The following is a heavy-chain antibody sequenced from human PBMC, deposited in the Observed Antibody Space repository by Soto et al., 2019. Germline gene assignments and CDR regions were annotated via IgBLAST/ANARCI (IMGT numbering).Heavy chain of an antibody. Sequence: QVQLVQSGAEVKKPGSSVKVSCNVSGGTLSSYGFNWVRQAPGQGLEWMGGIIPMFGITNHTQKFQDRITISADAPTNTAYMELRSPGADDTAIYYCASDRRSGLVNWGQGTRLAVYS. CDR1: GGTLSSYG. D-gene: IGHD2-8*02. CDR3: ASDRRSGLVN. V-gene: IGHV1-69*12. J-gene: IGHJ4*02. CDR2: IIPMFGIT.